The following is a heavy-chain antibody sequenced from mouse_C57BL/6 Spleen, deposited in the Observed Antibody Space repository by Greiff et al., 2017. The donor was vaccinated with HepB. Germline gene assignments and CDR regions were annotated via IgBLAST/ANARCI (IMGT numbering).Heavy chain of an antibody. Sequence: DVKLVESGPGMVKPSQSLSLTCTVTGYSITSGYDWHWIRHFPGNKLEWMGYISYSGSTNYNPSLKSRISITHDTSKNHFFLKLNSVTTEDTATYYCARGGGGCAMDYWGQGTSVTVSS. CDR2: ISYSGST. CDR3: ARGGGGCAMDY. D-gene: IGHD3-3*01. J-gene: IGHJ4*01. V-gene: IGHV3-1*01. CDR1: GYSITSGYD.